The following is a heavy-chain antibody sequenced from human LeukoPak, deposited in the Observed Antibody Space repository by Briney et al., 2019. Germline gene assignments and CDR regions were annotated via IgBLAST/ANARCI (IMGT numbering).Heavy chain of an antibody. V-gene: IGHV3-33*01. CDR3: AREYDYGDPGYFDY. D-gene: IGHD4-17*01. Sequence: SGGSLRLSCAASGFTSSSYGMHWVRQAPGKGLEWVAVIWYDGSNKYYADSVKGRFTISRDNSKNTLYLQMNSLRAEDTAVYYCAREYDYGDPGYFDYWGQGTLVTVSS. J-gene: IGHJ4*02. CDR2: IWYDGSNK. CDR1: GFTSSSYG.